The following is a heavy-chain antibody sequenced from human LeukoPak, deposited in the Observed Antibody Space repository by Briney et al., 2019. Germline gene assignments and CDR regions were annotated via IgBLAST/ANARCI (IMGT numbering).Heavy chain of an antibody. V-gene: IGHV4-4*02. D-gene: IGHD3-9*01. J-gene: IGHJ6*04. CDR3: VRLRHDMEGRYYYYHMDV. CDR1: GGSISSSNW. Sequence: PSGTLSLTCAVSGGSISSSNWWSWVRQPPGKGLEWIGEIYHSGSTNYNPSLKSRVTISVDKSKNQFSLKLSSVTAADTAVYYCVRLRHDMEGRYYYYHMDVWGLGTTVTVSS. CDR2: IYHSGST.